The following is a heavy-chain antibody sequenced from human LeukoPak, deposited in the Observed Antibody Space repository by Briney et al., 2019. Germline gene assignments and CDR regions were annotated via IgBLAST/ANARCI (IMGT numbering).Heavy chain of an antibody. CDR1: GGSISSSSYY. V-gene: IGHV4-39*07. CDR3: ARDLRVRKRFPYYYYGMDV. Sequence: TSETLSLTCTVSGGSISSSSYYWGWIRQPPGEGLEWIGEINHSGSTNYNPSLKSRVTISVDTSKNQFSLKLSSVTAADTAVYYCARDLRVRKRFPYYYYGMDVWGQGTTVTVSS. CDR2: INHSGST. D-gene: IGHD3-3*01. J-gene: IGHJ6*02.